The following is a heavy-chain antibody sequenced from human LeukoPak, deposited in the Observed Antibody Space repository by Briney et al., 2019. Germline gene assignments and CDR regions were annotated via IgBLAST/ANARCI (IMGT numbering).Heavy chain of an antibody. CDR3: ARVVVAAPDAFDI. CDR1: GFTFTNYA. J-gene: IGHJ3*02. V-gene: IGHV3-23*01. CDR2: ISATRGNT. D-gene: IGHD2-15*01. Sequence: PGGSLRLSCVASGFTFTNYAMSWVRQAPGKGLEWVSAISATRGNTYYADSVQGRFSISRDNSKNTLYLQMNSLRAEDTAVYYCARVVVAAPDAFDIWGQGTMVTVSS.